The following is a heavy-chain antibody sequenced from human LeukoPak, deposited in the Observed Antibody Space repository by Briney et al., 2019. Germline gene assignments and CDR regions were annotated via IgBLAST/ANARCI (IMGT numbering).Heavy chain of an antibody. D-gene: IGHD3-16*02. V-gene: IGHV4-59*01. CDR3: ARGGYDYVWGSYRQTGFDY. CDR2: IHYSGST. J-gene: IGHJ4*02. Sequence: TSETLSLTCTVSGGSITNYYWSWIRQPPGKGLEWIGYIHYSGSTKYKSSLKSRVTISVDTSKNQFSLKLNSVTAADTAVYYCARGGYDYVWGSYRQTGFDYWGQGTLVTVSS. CDR1: GGSITNYY.